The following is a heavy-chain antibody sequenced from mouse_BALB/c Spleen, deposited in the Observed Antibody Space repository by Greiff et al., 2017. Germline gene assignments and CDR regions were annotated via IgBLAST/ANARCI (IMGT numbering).Heavy chain of an antibody. Sequence: DVKLVESGGGLVKPGGSLKLSCAASGFTFSSYAMSWVRQTPEKRLEWVASISSGGSTYYPDSVKGRFTISRDNARNILYLQMSSLRSEDTAMYYCAREGITTKFFDYWGQGTTLTVSS. V-gene: IGHV5-6-5*01. J-gene: IGHJ2*01. CDR3: AREGITTKFFDY. CDR2: ISSGGST. CDR1: GFTFSSYA. D-gene: IGHD2-4*01.